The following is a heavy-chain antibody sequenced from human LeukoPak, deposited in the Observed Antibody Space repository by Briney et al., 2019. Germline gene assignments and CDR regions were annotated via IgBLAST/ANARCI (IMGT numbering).Heavy chain of an antibody. CDR1: SYSINSNYY. D-gene: IGHD6-19*01. J-gene: IGHJ4*02. Sequence: SETLSLTCSVSSYSINSNYYWGWTRQSPGKGLEWIGSIYHTGSTYYNPSLKSRVTISLDASNKQFSLRLSSVTAADTAVYYCARGSHPVTGTLGGYFDPWGQGTLVTVSS. CDR3: ARGSHPVTGTLGGYFDP. V-gene: IGHV4-38-2*02. CDR2: IYHTGST.